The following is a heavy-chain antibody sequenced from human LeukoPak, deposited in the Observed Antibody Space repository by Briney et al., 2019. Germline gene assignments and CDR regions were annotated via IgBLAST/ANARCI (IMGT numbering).Heavy chain of an antibody. CDR2: IYSGGNA. J-gene: IGHJ4*02. CDR1: GFSVSSNY. Sequence: PWGSLRLSCAVYGFSVSSNYMSWVRQAPGKGLEWVSFIYSGGNAYYADSVKGRFTISRDNSKNTLYLQMNSLRAEDTSVYYCAKGGDYRYFDGWGQGTLVTVSS. CDR3: AKGGDYRYFDG. V-gene: IGHV3-66*01. D-gene: IGHD4-17*01.